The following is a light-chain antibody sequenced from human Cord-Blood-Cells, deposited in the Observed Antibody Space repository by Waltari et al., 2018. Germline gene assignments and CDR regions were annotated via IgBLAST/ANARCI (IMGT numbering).Light chain of an antibody. Sequence: DIQMTQSPSSLSASVGDRVPITCRACQSISSYLHWYKQNPGKAPKLLIYAASSLQSGVPSRFSGSGSGTEFTLTISSLQPEDFATYYCQQSYSTPLTFGGGTKVEIK. CDR1: QSISSY. CDR3: QQSYSTPLT. CDR2: AAS. J-gene: IGKJ4*01. V-gene: IGKV1-39*01.